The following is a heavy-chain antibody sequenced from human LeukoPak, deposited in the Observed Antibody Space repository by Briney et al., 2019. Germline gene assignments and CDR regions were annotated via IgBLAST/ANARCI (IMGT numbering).Heavy chain of an antibody. CDR2: ISYDVSNK. J-gene: IGHJ4*02. CDR3: AKAGSYYDSRFDY. D-gene: IGHD3-22*01. CDR1: GFTFRSYG. V-gene: IGHV3-30*18. Sequence: PGRSLRLSCAASGFTFRSYGMHWVRQAPGKGLEWVAVISYDVSNKYYADSVKGRFTISRDNSKNTQYLQMNSLRAEDTALYYCAKAGSYYDSRFDYWGQGTLVTVSS.